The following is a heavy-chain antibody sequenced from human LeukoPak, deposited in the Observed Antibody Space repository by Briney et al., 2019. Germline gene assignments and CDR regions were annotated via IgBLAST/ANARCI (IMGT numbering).Heavy chain of an antibody. CDR1: GFTFITYW. V-gene: IGHV3-7*01. Sequence: TGGTLRLSCEVSGFTFITYWMSWVRQAPGKGLEWVANIKQDGSERYYVDSVKGRFTISRDNAKNSLYLQLNSLRAEDTAVYYCARRAYSGSFFDYWGQGTLATVSS. CDR3: ARRAYSGSFFDY. J-gene: IGHJ4*02. D-gene: IGHD1-26*01. CDR2: IKQDGSER.